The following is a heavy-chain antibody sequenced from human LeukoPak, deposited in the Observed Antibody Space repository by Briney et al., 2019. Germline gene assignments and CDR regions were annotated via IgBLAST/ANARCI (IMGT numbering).Heavy chain of an antibody. V-gene: IGHV4-59*01. Sequence: SETLSLTCTVSGGSISSYYWSWIRQPPGKGLEWIGYIYYSGSTNYNPSLKSRVTISVDTSKNRFSLKLSSVTAADTAVYYCARGKEQLWLSPDYWGQGTLVTVSS. D-gene: IGHD5-18*01. CDR2: IYYSGST. J-gene: IGHJ4*02. CDR1: GGSISSYY. CDR3: ARGKEQLWLSPDY.